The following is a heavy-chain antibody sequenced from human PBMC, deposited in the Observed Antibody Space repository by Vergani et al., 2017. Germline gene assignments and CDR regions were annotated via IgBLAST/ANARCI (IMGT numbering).Heavy chain of an antibody. CDR2: ISAYNGNT. D-gene: IGHD6-6*01. CDR1: GYTFTSYG. J-gene: IGHJ6*03. Sequence: QVQLVQSGAEVKKPGASVKVSCKASGYTFTSYGISWVRQAPGQGLEWMGWISAYNGNTNYAQKLQGRVTMTTDTSTSTAYMELRSLRSDDTAVYYCATGSIAARPDSYYYYYMDVWGKGTTVTVSS. V-gene: IGHV1-18*01. CDR3: ATGSIAARPDSYYYYYMDV.